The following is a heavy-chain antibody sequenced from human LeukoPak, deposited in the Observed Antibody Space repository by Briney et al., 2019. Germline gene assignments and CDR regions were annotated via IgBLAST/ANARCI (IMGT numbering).Heavy chain of an antibody. J-gene: IGHJ6*03. CDR1: GYTFTSYG. D-gene: IGHD6-19*01. CDR2: ISGYNGHT. CDR3: ARDGWPSYYYYMDV. V-gene: IGHV1-18*01. Sequence: ASVKVSCKASGYTFTSYGISWVRQAPGQGLEWMGWISGYNGHTKYAQKFQGRVTMTTDTSASTAYMELRSLRSDDTAVYYCARDGWPSYYYYMDVWGKGTTVTVSS.